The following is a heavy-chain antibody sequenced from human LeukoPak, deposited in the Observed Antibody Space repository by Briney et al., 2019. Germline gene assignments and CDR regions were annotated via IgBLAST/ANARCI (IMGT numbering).Heavy chain of an antibody. CDR3: ASGVRGVIIPTSFDY. CDR1: GGTFSSYA. V-gene: IGHV1-69*01. D-gene: IGHD3-10*01. J-gene: IGHJ4*02. CDR2: IIPIFGTA. Sequence: GSSVKVSCKASGGTFSSYAISWVRQAPEQGLEWMGGIIPIFGTANYAQKFQGRVTITADESTSTAYMELSSLRSEDTAVYYCASGVRGVIIPTSFDYWGQGTLVTVSS.